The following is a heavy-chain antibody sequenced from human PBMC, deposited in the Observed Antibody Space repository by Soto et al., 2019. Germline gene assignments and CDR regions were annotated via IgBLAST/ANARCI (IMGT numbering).Heavy chain of an antibody. Sequence: PGGSLRLSCAGSGFTFSDFSMHWVRQAPGKGLEWVALIVYDGSDMFYADSVKGRFTISRDNSKNTLYLQMNSLRAEDTAVYYCAKSKPAEYWGQGALVTVSS. J-gene: IGHJ4*02. V-gene: IGHV3-30*18. CDR3: AKSKPAEY. CDR2: IVYDGSDM. CDR1: GFTFSDFS.